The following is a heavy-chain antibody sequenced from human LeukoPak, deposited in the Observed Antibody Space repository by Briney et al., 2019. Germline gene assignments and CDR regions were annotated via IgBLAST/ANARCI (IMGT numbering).Heavy chain of an antibody. D-gene: IGHD2-2*01. CDR2: ISGSGGST. V-gene: IGHV3-23*01. CDR1: GFTFSSYA. Sequence: GGSLRLSCAASGFTFSSYAMSWVRQAPGKGLERVSAISGSGGSTYYADSVKGRFTISRDNSKNTLYLQMNSLRAEDTAVYYCAKDPLIVVVPAANGYFDYWGQGTLVTVSS. J-gene: IGHJ4*02. CDR3: AKDPLIVVVPAANGYFDY.